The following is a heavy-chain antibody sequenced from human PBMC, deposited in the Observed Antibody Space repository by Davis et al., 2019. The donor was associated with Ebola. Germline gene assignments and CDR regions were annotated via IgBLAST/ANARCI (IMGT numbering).Heavy chain of an antibody. CDR2: ISTNGATI. Sequence: GGSLRLSCAASGFTFSSYGMHWVRQPPGRGLEWLSYISTNGATIYYADSVKGRFTISRDNAKSSLYLQMNSLRDDDTALYYCARALFPTQYDSAGYWSVDLWGRGTLVTVSS. D-gene: IGHD3-22*01. CDR3: ARALFPTQYDSAGYWSVDL. CDR1: GFTFSSYG. V-gene: IGHV3-48*02. J-gene: IGHJ2*01.